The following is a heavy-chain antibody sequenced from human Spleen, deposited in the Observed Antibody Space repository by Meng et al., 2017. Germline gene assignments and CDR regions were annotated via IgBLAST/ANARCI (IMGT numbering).Heavy chain of an antibody. CDR1: GYCFTSYW. CDR2: IYPGDSDS. CDR3: ARRAVVVAATQEKDAFDI. Sequence: GESLKISWKGSGYCFTSYWIGWVRQMPGKGLEWMGIIYPGDSDSRYSPSFQGQVTISADKSISTAYLQWSSLKASDTAMYYCARRAVVVAATQEKDAFDIWGQGTMVTVSS. V-gene: IGHV5-51*01. J-gene: IGHJ3*02. D-gene: IGHD2-15*01.